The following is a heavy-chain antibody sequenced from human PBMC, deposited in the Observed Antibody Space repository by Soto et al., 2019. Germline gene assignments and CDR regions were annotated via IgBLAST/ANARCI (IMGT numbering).Heavy chain of an antibody. V-gene: IGHV1-18*04. D-gene: IGHD6-19*01. Sequence: ASVKVSCKASGYTFTSYGISWVRQAPGQGLEWMGWISAYNGNTNYAQKLQGRVTMTTDTSTSTAYMELRSLRSDDTAVYYCGRVRYSSGWPLFDYWGQGTLVTVSS. CDR1: GYTFTSYG. CDR3: GRVRYSSGWPLFDY. J-gene: IGHJ4*02. CDR2: ISAYNGNT.